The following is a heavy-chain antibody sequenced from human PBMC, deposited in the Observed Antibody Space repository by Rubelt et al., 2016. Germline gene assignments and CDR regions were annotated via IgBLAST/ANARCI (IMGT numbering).Heavy chain of an antibody. CDR1: GFAFSGYT. J-gene: IGHJ4*02. CDR2: ISVSSTTI. CDR3: ARGGGGA. V-gene: IGHV3-48*02. Sequence: GGLVQPGGSLRLSCAASGFAFSGYTMNWVRQAPGKGLEWISYISVSSTTIYYADSVKGRFTISRDNARNSLYLQMNSLGDEDTAVYYCARGGGGAWGQGTLVTVSS. D-gene: IGHD3-16*01.